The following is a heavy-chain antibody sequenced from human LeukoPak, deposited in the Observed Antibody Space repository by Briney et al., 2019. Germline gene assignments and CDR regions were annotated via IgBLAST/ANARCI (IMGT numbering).Heavy chain of an antibody. CDR2: ITSGSDTI. D-gene: IGHD6-25*01. CDR3: ARDVGIPSAAPDYYYYHYMDV. Sequence: PGGSLRLSCAASGFSFSTYNMNWVRQAPGKGLEGVSFITSGSDTIKYAESVKGRFTVSRDNARNSLYLQINSLRAEDTAVYSCARDVGIPSAAPDYYYYHYMDVWGIGTPVTVSS. CDR1: GFSFSTYN. V-gene: IGHV3-48*04. J-gene: IGHJ6*03.